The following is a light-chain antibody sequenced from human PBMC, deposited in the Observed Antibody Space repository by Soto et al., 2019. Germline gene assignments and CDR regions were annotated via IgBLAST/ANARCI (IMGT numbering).Light chain of an antibody. CDR2: EVI. V-gene: IGLV2-14*01. CDR1: SSDVGGYDY. Sequence: QPVLTQPASVSGSPGQSITISCTGTSSDVGGYDYVSWFQQHPGRAPKLLIYEVINRPSGVSIRFSGSKSGNTASLTISGLQAEDEADFYCSSFTSSRTWVFGGGTQLTVL. J-gene: IGLJ3*02. CDR3: SSFTSSRTWV.